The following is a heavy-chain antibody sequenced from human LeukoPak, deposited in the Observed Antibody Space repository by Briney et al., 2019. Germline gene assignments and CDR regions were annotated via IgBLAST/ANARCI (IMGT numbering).Heavy chain of an antibody. V-gene: IGHV3-23*01. D-gene: IGHD6-13*01. CDR2: IRGSDDST. CDR1: GFTFSSYA. Sequence: PGGSLRLSCAASGFTFSSYAMTWARQAPGKGLEWVSTIRGSDDSTYYADSVKGRFTISRDNSKNTLYLQMNSLRAEDTAIYYCAKDTGPAAGITADYWGQGILVTVSS. CDR3: AKDTGPAAGITADY. J-gene: IGHJ4*02.